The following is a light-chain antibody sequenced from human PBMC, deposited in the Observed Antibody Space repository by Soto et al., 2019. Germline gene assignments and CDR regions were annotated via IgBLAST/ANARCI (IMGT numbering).Light chain of an antibody. CDR3: QQYEAVVT. CDR2: GAS. V-gene: IGKV3-20*01. Sequence: ATLSFRASQSLTNNYFAWYQQKPGRALRLLIDGASTRATGTPDRFSGSGSGTDFTLTISRLEPEDVAVYYCQQYEAVVTFGQGTKVDIK. J-gene: IGKJ1*01. CDR1: QSLTNNY.